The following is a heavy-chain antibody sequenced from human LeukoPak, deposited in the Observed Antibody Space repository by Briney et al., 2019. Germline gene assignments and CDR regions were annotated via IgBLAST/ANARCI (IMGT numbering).Heavy chain of an antibody. Sequence: PGGSLRLSCAASGFTFDDYAMHWVRQAPGKGLEWVSGISWNSGSIGYADSVKGRFTISRDNAKNSLYLQMNSLRAEDTAIYYCARLVSNWFDPWGQGTLVTVSS. CDR3: ARLVSNWFDP. V-gene: IGHV3-9*01. D-gene: IGHD1-26*01. J-gene: IGHJ5*02. CDR1: GFTFDDYA. CDR2: ISWNSGSI.